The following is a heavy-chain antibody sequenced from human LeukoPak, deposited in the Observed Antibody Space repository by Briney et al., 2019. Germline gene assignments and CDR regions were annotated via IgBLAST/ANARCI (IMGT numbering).Heavy chain of an antibody. CDR3: AKDRDYCSSTSCYLGPFDY. J-gene: IGHJ4*02. CDR1: GFTFSSYA. CDR2: ISGSGGST. D-gene: IGHD2-2*01. Sequence: PGGSLRLSCAASGFTFSSYAMSWVRQAPGKGLEWVSAISGSGGSTYYADSVKGRFTISRDNSKNTLYLQMNSLRAEDTAVYYCAKDRDYCSSTSCYLGPFDYWGQGTLVTVSS. V-gene: IGHV3-23*01.